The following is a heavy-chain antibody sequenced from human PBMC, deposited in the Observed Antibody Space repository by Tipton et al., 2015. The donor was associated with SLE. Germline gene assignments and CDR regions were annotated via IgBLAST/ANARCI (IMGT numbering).Heavy chain of an antibody. V-gene: IGHV4-39*07. J-gene: IGHJ3*01. CDR3: ARGGLR. Sequence: LRLSCTVSGGSISSSSYYWGWIRQPPGKGLEWIGSIYYSGSTYYNPSLKSRVTISVDTSKNQFSLKLSSVTTADTAVYYCARGGLRWGQGTMVTVSS. CDR1: GGSISSSSYY. CDR2: IYYSGST.